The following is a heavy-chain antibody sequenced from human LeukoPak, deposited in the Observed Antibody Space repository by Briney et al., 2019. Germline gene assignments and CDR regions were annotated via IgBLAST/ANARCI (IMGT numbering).Heavy chain of an antibody. D-gene: IGHD3-22*01. CDR2: ITGSGCST. CDR1: GFTFSSYA. CDR3: AGGGIYDSSGYYLDY. V-gene: IGHV3-23*01. Sequence: GGALRLSCGASGFTFSSYAMNWVRQAPGKGLEWVSRITGSGCSTYYADSVKGRFTISRDNSKNTVYLQMNSLRAADPAVYYCAGGGIYDSSGYYLDYWGQGTLVTVSS. J-gene: IGHJ4*02.